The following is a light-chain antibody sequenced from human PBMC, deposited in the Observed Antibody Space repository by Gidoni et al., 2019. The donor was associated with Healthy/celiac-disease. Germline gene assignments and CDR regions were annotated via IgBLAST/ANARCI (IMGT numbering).Light chain of an antibody. CDR3: MQGKHLPPVT. J-gene: IGKJ3*01. CDR2: AVS. V-gene: IGKV2-29*02. Sequence: DIVMTQSPLSLSVTPGQPASISCKSSQSLLHSYGKTYLYWYLQKPGQAPQLLIYAVSSRFSGVPDRFSGSGSGTEFTLKISRVEAEDVGVYYCMQGKHLPPVTFGPGTKVDIK. CDR1: QSLLHSYGKTY.